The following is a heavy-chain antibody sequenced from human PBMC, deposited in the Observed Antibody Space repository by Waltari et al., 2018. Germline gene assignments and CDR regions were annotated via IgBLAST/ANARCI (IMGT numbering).Heavy chain of an antibody. D-gene: IGHD5-12*01. Sequence: QVQLVQSGAEVKKPGASVKVSCKASGYTFTGYYMHWVRQAPGQGLEWMGRINPNSGGTNSAQKFQGTVTMTRDTSISTAYMELSRLRSDDTAVYYCARAGVKKEVADYWGQGTLVTVSS. J-gene: IGHJ4*02. CDR1: GYTFTGYY. CDR2: INPNSGGT. CDR3: ARAGVKKEVADY. V-gene: IGHV1-2*06.